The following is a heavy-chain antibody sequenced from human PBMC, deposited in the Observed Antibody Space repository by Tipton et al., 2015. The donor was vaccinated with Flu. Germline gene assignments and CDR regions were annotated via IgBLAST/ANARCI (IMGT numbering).Heavy chain of an antibody. V-gene: IGHV4-59*01. CDR2: IYYSGST. D-gene: IGHD3-9*01. CDR3: ARARQYNYDILTGYYSPPGYYYYYGMDV. Sequence: TLSLTCTVSGGSISSYYWSWIRQPPGKGLEWIGYIYYSGSTNYNPSLKSRVTISVDTSKNQFSLKLSSVTAADTAVYYCARARQYNYDILTGYYSPPGYYYYYGMDVWGQGTTVTVSS. CDR1: GGSISSYY. J-gene: IGHJ6*02.